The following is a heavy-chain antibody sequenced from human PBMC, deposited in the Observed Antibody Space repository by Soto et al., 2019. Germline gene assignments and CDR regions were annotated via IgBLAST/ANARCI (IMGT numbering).Heavy chain of an antibody. D-gene: IGHD4-17*01. CDR2: ISYDGSNK. Sequence: QVQLVESGGGVVQPGRSLRLSCAASGFTFSNYAVHWVRQAPGKGLEWVAVISYDGSNKYYADSVKGRFTISRDNSKNTLYLQMNSLRAEDTAVYYCARRPVTYYFDYWGQGTLVTVSP. V-gene: IGHV3-30-3*01. J-gene: IGHJ4*02. CDR3: ARRPVTYYFDY. CDR1: GFTFSNYA.